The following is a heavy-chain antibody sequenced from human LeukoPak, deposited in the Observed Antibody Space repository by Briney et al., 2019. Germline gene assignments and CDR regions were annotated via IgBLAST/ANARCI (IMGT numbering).Heavy chain of an antibody. CDR3: ARMRRGWLQIDS. J-gene: IGHJ4*02. D-gene: IGHD3-22*01. CDR1: GVSISDDY. Sequence: TETLSLTCFVSGVSISDDYWSWVRQPPGMGLEWIGFMYYTGNTNYNPSLKSLAPISVYTSKNQFSLKLKSVTAADTAVYYCARMRRGWLQIDSWGQGTLVTVSS. CDR2: MYYTGNT. V-gene: IGHV4-59*01.